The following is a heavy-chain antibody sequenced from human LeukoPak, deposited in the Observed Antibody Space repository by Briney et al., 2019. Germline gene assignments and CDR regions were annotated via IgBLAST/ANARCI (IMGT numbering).Heavy chain of an antibody. CDR2: ISGGGGST. D-gene: IGHD2-15*01. J-gene: IGHJ4*02. Sequence: GGTLRLSCAASGFTFSSYGMSWVRQAPGKGLEWVSTISGGGGSTYYADSVKGRFTISRDNSKNTLYLQMNSLKTEDTAVYYCTTDSIVVVVAATDYFDYWGQGTLVTVSS. V-gene: IGHV3-23*01. CDR1: GFTFSSYG. CDR3: TTDSIVVVVAATDYFDY.